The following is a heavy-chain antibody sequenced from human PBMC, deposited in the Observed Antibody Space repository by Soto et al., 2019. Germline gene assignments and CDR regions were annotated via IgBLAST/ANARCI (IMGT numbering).Heavy chain of an antibody. CDR1: GGTFSSYA. Sequence: GASVKVSCKASGGTFSSYAISWVRQAPGQGLEWMGGIIPIFGTANYAQKFQGRVTITADKSTSTAYMELSSLRSEDTAVYYCAICRRYSYAWLYYCHQETLFAISS. V-gene: IGHV1-69*06. CDR3: AICRRYSYAWLYY. J-gene: IGHJ4*02. CDR2: IIPIFGTA. D-gene: IGHD5-18*01.